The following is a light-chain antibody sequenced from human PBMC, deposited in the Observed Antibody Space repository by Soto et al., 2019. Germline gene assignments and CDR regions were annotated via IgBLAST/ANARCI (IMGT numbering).Light chain of an antibody. CDR2: GAS. Sequence: EIVLTPSPDTLSLSPGERATLSCRTSQSVSSSYLAWYQQKPGQAPRLLIYGASSRATGIPDRFSGSGSGTDFTLTISRLEPEDFAVYYCQQYGSSLITFGQGTRREIK. J-gene: IGKJ5*01. V-gene: IGKV3-20*01. CDR1: QSVSSSY. CDR3: QQYGSSLIT.